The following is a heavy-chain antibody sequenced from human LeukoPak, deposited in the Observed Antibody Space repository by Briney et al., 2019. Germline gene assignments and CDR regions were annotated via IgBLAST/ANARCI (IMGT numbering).Heavy chain of an antibody. Sequence: SETLSLTCTISRGSISGYSWSWIRQSPGGGLEWIGYIYYSGDTAYNPSLRSRVTLSVDTSKNQFSLQLRSVTTADTAVYYCVRGPYGASISKWFDPWGQGTQVIVSP. CDR2: IYYSGDT. J-gene: IGHJ5*02. CDR1: RGSISGYS. D-gene: IGHD4/OR15-4a*01. CDR3: VRGPYGASISKWFDP. V-gene: IGHV4-59*01.